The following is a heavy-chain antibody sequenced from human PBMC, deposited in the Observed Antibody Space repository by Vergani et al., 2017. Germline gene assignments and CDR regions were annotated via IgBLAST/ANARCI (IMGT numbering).Heavy chain of an antibody. CDR1: GFTFNDYY. J-gene: IGHJ6*02. D-gene: IGHD5-12*01. CDR3: ARDRVDIVATTTYYYYYYGMDV. CDR2: ISSSGSTI. V-gene: IGHV3-11*01. Sequence: QVQLVESGGGLVKPGGSLRLSCAASGFTFNDYYMSWIRQAPGKGLEWVSYISSSGSTIYYADSVKGRFTISRDNAKNSLYLQMNSLRAEDTAVYYCARDRVDIVATTTYYYYYYGMDVWGQGTTVTVSS.